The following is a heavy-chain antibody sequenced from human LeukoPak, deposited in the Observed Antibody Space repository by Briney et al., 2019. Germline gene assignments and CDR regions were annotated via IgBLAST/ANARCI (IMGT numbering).Heavy chain of an antibody. CDR2: IYYSGST. CDR3: ARDDGDWFDP. CDR1: GGSISSYY. D-gene: IGHD2-8*01. Sequence: SETLSLTCTVPGGSISSYYWSWIRQPPGKGLEWIGYIYYSGSTNYNPSVKSRVTISVDTSKNQFSLKLSSVTAADTAVYYCARDDGDWFDPWGQGTLVTVSS. V-gene: IGHV4-59*01. J-gene: IGHJ5*02.